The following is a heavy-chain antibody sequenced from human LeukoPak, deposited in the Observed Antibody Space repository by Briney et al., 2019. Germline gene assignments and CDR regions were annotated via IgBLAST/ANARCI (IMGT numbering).Heavy chain of an antibody. J-gene: IGHJ4*02. CDR3: ARAVGATRPVDY. CDR1: GGSISSYY. D-gene: IGHD1-26*01. Sequence: PSETLSLTCTVSGGSISSYYWSWIRQPPGKGLEWIGYIYHSGSTNYNPFLKSRVTISVDTSKNQFSLKLSSVTAADTAVYYCARAVGATRPVDYWGQGTLVTVSS. V-gene: IGHV4-59*01. CDR2: IYHSGST.